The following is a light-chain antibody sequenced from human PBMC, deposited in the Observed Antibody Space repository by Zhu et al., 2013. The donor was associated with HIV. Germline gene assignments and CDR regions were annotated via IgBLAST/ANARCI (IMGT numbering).Light chain of an antibody. J-gene: IGKJ1*01. Sequence: EIVLTQSPATLSLSPGDRATLSCRTSQSVGYYLAWYQQKPGQPPRLLIYGASTRATGIPGRFSGSGSGTEFTLTISSLQSEDFAVYYCQQSYSSPWTFGQGTRVDI. CDR3: QQSYSSPWT. CDR1: QSVGYY. V-gene: IGKV3-15*01. CDR2: GAS.